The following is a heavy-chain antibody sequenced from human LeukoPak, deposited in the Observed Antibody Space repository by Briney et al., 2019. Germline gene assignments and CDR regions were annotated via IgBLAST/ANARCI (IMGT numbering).Heavy chain of an antibody. J-gene: IGHJ6*03. CDR1: GGSISRYY. CDR2: KDYSGST. D-gene: IGHD3-10*01. Sequence: PSETLSLTCTVSGGSISRYYWSWIRQPPGKGLEWIGYKDYSGSTNYNPSLKSRVTISVDTSKNQFSLKLSSVTAADTAVYYCARGGRVLWFGAYYYYYYMDVWGKGTTVTISS. V-gene: IGHV4-59*12. CDR3: ARGGRVLWFGAYYYYYYMDV.